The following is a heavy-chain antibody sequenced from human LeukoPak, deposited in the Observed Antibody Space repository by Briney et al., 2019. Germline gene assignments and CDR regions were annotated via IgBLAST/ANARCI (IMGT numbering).Heavy chain of an antibody. Sequence: QPGRSLRLSCAASGFTFSSFGMHWVRQAPGKGLEWVAVIWSDGNNKYYADSVKGRFTISRDNSKNTLYLQMNSLRAEDTAVYYCARDMTYYYGMDVWGQGTTVTVSS. CDR2: IWSDGNNK. D-gene: IGHD3-16*01. J-gene: IGHJ6*02. V-gene: IGHV3-33*01. CDR1: GFTFSSFG. CDR3: ARDMTYYYGMDV.